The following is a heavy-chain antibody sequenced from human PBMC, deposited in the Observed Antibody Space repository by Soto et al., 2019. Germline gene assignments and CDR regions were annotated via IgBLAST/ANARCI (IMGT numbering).Heavy chain of an antibody. J-gene: IGHJ3*02. CDR2: IIPIFGTA. CDR3: AREVAYCGGDCYSQWDAFDI. CDR1: GGTFSSYA. V-gene: IGHV1-69*13. D-gene: IGHD2-21*02. Sequence: SVKVSCKASGGTFSSYAISWVRQAPGQGLEWMGGIIPIFGTANYAQKFQGRVTITADESTSTAYMELSSLRSEDTAVYYCAREVAYCGGDCYSQWDAFDIWGQGTMVTVSS.